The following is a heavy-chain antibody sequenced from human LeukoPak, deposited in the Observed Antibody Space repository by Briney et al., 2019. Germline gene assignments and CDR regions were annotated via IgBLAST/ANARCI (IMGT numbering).Heavy chain of an antibody. Sequence: GGSLRLSCAASGFTFSSYAMSWVRQAPGKGLEWVSYISDGGSPTHYADYVKGRFTISRDDARNSLYLQMNNLRAEDTAIYYCAKRLSVSYWRQRPQVTVSS. D-gene: IGHD3-16*01. CDR3: AKRLSVSY. CDR2: ISDGGSPT. CDR1: GFTFSSYA. V-gene: IGHV3-23*01. J-gene: IGHJ4*02.